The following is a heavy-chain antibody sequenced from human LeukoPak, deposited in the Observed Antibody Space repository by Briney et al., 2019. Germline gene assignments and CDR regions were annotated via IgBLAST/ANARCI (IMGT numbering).Heavy chain of an antibody. V-gene: IGHV3-30*18. CDR2: MSYGGTNK. CDR3: AKETAGGFDY. D-gene: IGHD3-16*01. CDR1: GFTISSYG. Sequence: GGSLRLSCAASGFTISSYGMHWVRQAPGKGLEWVAVMSYGGTNKYYADSVKGRFTISRDNSKSTLFLQMNSLRTEDTAVYYRAKETAGGFDYWGQGTLVTVSS. J-gene: IGHJ4*02.